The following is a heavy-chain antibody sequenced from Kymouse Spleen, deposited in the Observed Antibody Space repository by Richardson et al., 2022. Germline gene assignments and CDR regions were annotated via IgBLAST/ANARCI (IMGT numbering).Heavy chain of an antibody. D-gene: IGHD6-6*01. V-gene: IGHV3-15*01. CDR3: TTFEYSSSWVDY. CDR2: IKSKTDGGTT. J-gene: IGHJ4*02. CDR1: GFTFSNAW. Sequence: EVQLVESGGGLVKPGGSLRLSCAASGFTFSNAWMSWVRQAPGKGLEWVGRIKSKTDGGTTDYAAPVKGRFTISRDDSKNTLYLQMNSLKTEDTAVYYCTTFEYSSSWVDYWGQGTLVTVSS.